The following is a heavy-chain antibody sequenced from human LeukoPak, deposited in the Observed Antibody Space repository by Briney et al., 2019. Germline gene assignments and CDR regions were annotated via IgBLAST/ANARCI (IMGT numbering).Heavy chain of an antibody. V-gene: IGHV1-2*02. CDR2: INPNSGGT. Sequence: ASVKVFCKASGYTFTGYYMHWVRQAPGQGLEWMGWINPNSGGTNYAQKFQGRVTMTRDTSISTAYMELSRLRSDDTAVYYCARNKYDILTGYYYPLDYWGQGTLVTVSS. CDR1: GYTFTGYY. J-gene: IGHJ4*02. CDR3: ARNKYDILTGYYYPLDY. D-gene: IGHD3-9*01.